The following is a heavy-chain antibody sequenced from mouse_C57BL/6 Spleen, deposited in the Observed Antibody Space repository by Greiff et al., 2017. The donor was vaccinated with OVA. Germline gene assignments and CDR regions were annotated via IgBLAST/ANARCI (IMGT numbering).Heavy chain of an antibody. J-gene: IGHJ2*01. CDR2: ISDGGSYT. Sequence: EVNLVESGGGLVKPGGSLKLSCAASGFTFSSYAMSWVRQTPEKRLEWVATISDGGSYTYYPDNVKGRFTISRDNAKNNLYLQMSHLKSEDTAMYYCARAFGGRGDYWGQGTTLTVSS. V-gene: IGHV5-4*03. CDR1: GFTFSSYA. CDR3: ARAFGGRGDY. D-gene: IGHD3-3*01.